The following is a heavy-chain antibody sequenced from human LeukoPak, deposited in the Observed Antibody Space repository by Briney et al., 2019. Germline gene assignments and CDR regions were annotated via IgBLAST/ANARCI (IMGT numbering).Heavy chain of an antibody. CDR3: ARGEPYFDY. D-gene: IGHD1-26*01. Sequence: SVKVSCKASGGTFSSYAISWVRQAPGQGLEWMGGIIPIFGTANYAQKFQGRVTITTDESTSTAYMELSSLRSDDTAVYYCARGEPYFDYWGQGTLVTVSS. CDR1: GGTFSSYA. J-gene: IGHJ4*02. CDR2: IIPIFGTA. V-gene: IGHV1-69*05.